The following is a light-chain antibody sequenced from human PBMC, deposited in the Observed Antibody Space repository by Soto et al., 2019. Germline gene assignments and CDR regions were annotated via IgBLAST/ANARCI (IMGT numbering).Light chain of an antibody. CDR3: QESYTALWGT. J-gene: IGKJ1*01. CDR1: QGISSY. Sequence: IQLTQSPSSLSASVGDRVTITCRASQGISSYLAWYQQKPGKAPKLLIYGASTLQSGVPSRFSGSGSGTDFTLTISSLQPEDFATYYCQESYTALWGTFGEGTKVDI. CDR2: GAS. V-gene: IGKV1-9*01.